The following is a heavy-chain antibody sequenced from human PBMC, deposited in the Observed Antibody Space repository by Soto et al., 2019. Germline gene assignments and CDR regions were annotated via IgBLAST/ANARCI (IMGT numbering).Heavy chain of an antibody. D-gene: IGHD1-1*01. CDR1: GYTFTSYY. J-gene: IGHJ4*02. CDR2: INPSGGST. CDR3: ARDGTPGDY. V-gene: IGHV1-46*01. Sequence: ASVKVSCKASGYTFTSYYMHWVRQAPGQGLEWMGIINPSGGSTTYAQKFQGRVTITRDTSASTAYMELRSLRSDDTAVYYCARDGTPGDYWGQGTLVTVSS.